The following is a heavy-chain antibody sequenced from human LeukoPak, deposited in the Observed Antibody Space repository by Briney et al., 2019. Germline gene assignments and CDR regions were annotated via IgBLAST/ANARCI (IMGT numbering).Heavy chain of an antibody. J-gene: IGHJ4*02. Sequence: GGSLRLSCAASGFSFSTYWMSWVRQAPGKGLEWVANIKQDGNEKYYADSVKGRFTISRDNAKNSLDLQMNSLRAEDTAVYYCARDTLGEGEDANYAVYYFDYWGQGSVVTVPS. CDR1: GFSFSTYW. V-gene: IGHV3-7*01. CDR2: IKQDGNEK. CDR3: ARDTLGEGEDANYAVYYFDY. D-gene: IGHD4/OR15-4a*01.